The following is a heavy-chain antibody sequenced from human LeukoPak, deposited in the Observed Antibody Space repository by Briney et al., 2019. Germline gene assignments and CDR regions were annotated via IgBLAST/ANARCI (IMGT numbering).Heavy chain of an antibody. CDR3: ARLARDRFDY. CDR1: GGSISSYY. Sequence: SETLSLTCTVSGGSISSYYWSWIRQPPGKGLEWIGYIYYSGSTNYNPSLKSRVTMSVDTSKNQFSLKLSSVTAADTAVYYCARLARDRFDYWGQGTLVTVSS. J-gene: IGHJ4*02. V-gene: IGHV4-59*08. CDR2: IYYSGST.